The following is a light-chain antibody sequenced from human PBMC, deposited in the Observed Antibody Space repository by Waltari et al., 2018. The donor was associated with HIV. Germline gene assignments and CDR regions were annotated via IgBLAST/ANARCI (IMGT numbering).Light chain of an antibody. CDR1: SSNIGTTY. J-gene: IGLJ1*01. CDR3: AAWDDSLNGFYV. V-gene: IGLV1-47*01. Sequence: QSVLTQPPSASATPGQRVTISCSGSSSNIGTTYVFWYQQFPGMAPKLLIFRDNERPSGVPDRFSGSRSGTSASLVISGLRSEDEAEYYCAAWDDSLNGFYVFGSGTSVTVL. CDR2: RDN.